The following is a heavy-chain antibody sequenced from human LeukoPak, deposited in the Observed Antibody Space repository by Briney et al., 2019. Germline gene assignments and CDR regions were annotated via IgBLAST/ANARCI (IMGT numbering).Heavy chain of an antibody. D-gene: IGHD2-15*01. Sequence: ASVKVSCKASGYTFTSYGISWVRQAPGQGLEWMGIIYPGDSDTRYSPSFQGQVTISADKSISTAYLQWSSLKASDTAMYYCARHQECSGGSCYFDYWGQGTLVTVSS. CDR2: IYPGDSDT. J-gene: IGHJ4*02. CDR3: ARHQECSGGSCYFDY. V-gene: IGHV5-51*01. CDR1: GYTFTSYG.